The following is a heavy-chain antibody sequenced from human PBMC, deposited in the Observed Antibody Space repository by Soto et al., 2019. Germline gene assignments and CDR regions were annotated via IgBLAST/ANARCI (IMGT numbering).Heavy chain of an antibody. CDR1: GFTFSSYS. Sequence: EVPLVESGGGLVQPGGSLRLSCAASGFTFSSYSMNWVRQAPGKGLEWVSYISSSSSTIYYADSVKGRFTISRDNAXNXXYRQMNSLRDEDTAVYYCARGEYCSGGSCYSPYYYYYGMDVWGQGTTVTVSS. V-gene: IGHV3-48*02. CDR2: ISSSSSTI. CDR3: ARGEYCSGGSCYSPYYYYYGMDV. D-gene: IGHD2-15*01. J-gene: IGHJ6*02.